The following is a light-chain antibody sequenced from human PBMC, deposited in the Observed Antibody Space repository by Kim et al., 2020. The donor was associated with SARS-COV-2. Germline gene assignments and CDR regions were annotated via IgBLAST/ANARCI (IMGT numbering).Light chain of an antibody. CDR3: ASWDDSLSGWV. CDR2: SNT. V-gene: IGLV1-44*01. CDR1: SSDIGSNT. J-gene: IGLJ3*02. Sequence: GQRITISCSGSSSDIGSNTVSWYQQFPGTTPKLLIYSNTQRPSRVPDRFSGSKSGTSASLAISEFQSEDEADYYCASWDDSLSGWVFGGGTQLTVL.